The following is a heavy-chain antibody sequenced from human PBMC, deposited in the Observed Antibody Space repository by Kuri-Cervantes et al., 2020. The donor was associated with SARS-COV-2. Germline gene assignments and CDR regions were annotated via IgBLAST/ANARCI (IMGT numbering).Heavy chain of an antibody. CDR3: ARGDVVVVDGTSDYYGMDV. CDR1: GGSFSGYY. D-gene: IGHD2-15*01. V-gene: IGHV4-34*01. CDR2: INHSGST. J-gene: IGHJ6*02. Sequence: GSLRLSCAVYGGSFSGYYWSWIRQPPGKGLEWIGEINHSGSTNYNPSLESRVTMSVDTSRNQFSLKLSSVTAADTAVYYCARGDVVVVDGTSDYYGMDVWGQGTTVTVSS.